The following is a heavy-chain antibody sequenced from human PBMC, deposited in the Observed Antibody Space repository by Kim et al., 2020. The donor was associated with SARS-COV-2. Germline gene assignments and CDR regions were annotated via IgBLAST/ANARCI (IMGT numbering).Heavy chain of an antibody. J-gene: IGHJ4*02. V-gene: IGHV1-46*03. CDR2: GTT. D-gene: IGHD5-18*01. CDR3: ARNRLWLDY. Sequence: GTTKYAQKFQGRVTMTRDTSTSTVYMELSSLRSEDTAVYYCARNRLWLDYWGQGTLVTVSS.